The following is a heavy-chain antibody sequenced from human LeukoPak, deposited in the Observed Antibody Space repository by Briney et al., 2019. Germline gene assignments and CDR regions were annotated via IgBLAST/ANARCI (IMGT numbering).Heavy chain of an antibody. CDR2: IYHSGST. CDR3: ARAGYYYDSKRKFDP. D-gene: IGHD3-22*01. J-gene: IGHJ5*02. Sequence: SETLSLTCTVSGYSINSGYYWGWIRQPPGKGLEWIGNIYHSGSTYYNPSLKSRVTISVDTTKNQFSLKLSSVTAADTAVYYCARAGYYYDSKRKFDPWGQGTLVTVSS. V-gene: IGHV4-38-2*02. CDR1: GYSINSGYY.